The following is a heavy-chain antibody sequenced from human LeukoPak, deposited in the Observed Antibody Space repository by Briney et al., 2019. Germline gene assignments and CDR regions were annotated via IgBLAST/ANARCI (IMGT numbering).Heavy chain of an antibody. J-gene: IGHJ4*02. Sequence: PGGSLRLSCAASGFTVGSEYMSWVRQAPGKGLEWVSVIYSGGVTYYADSVKGRFTISRDNSKNTVYLQMNSLRAEDTAVYYCARGLRYSTGWFYFDNWGQGTLVTVSS. CDR2: IYSGGVT. D-gene: IGHD6-19*01. V-gene: IGHV3-53*01. CDR1: GFTVGSEY. CDR3: ARGLRYSTGWFYFDN.